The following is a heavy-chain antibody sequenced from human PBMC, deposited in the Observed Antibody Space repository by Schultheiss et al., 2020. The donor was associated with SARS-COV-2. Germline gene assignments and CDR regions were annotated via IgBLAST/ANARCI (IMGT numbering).Heavy chain of an antibody. D-gene: IGHD6-13*01. J-gene: IGHJ6*02. Sequence: SETLSLTCTVSGGSISSGGYYWSWIRQPPGKGLEWIGSIYYSGSTYYNPSLKSRVTISEDTSKNQFSLKLSSVTAADTAVYYCARDPGESSSWYNYYYGMDVWGQGTTVTVSS. V-gene: IGHV4-39*07. CDR1: GGSISSGGYY. CDR3: ARDPGESSSWYNYYYGMDV. CDR2: IYYSGST.